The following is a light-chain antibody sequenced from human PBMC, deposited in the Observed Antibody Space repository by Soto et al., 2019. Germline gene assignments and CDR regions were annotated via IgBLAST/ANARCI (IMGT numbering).Light chain of an antibody. CDR1: QGISTY. CDR3: HQYNYLHT. Sequence: DIPMTQSPSSLSASLGDRVTISCRASQGISTYLAWYQQKPGKAPTLLISDVSRLGSGVPSRFSGSGSGTEFTLTISGLQPDDFATYYCHQYNYLHTFGQGTKLEIK. J-gene: IGKJ2*01. CDR2: DVS. V-gene: IGKV1-5*01.